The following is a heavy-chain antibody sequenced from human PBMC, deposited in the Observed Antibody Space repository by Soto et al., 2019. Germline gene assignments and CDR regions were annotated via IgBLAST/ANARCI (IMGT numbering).Heavy chain of an antibody. CDR1: GFTFSDFG. D-gene: IGHD3-10*01. Sequence: GGSLRLSCVASGFTFSDFGMHWVRQGPGKGLEWLAVISEDAETDFHADSVKGRFAISRDNSRNTVYLQMNSLRADDTAVHYCAKNSGCFTAWGQGTLVTVSS. V-gene: IGHV3-30*18. CDR3: AKNSGCFTA. J-gene: IGHJ5*02. CDR2: ISEDAETD.